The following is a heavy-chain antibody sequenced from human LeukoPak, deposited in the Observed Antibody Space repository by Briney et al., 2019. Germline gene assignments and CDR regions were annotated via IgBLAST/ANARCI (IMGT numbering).Heavy chain of an antibody. Sequence: PGGSLRLSCAASGFTFSSYGMHWVRQAPGKGLEWVAVISYDGSNKYYADSVKGRFTISRDNSKNTLYLQMNSLRAEDTAVYYCARRSGNDWYFDLWGRGTLVTVSS. CDR1: GFTFSSYG. CDR3: ARRSGNDWYFDL. D-gene: IGHD3-3*01. J-gene: IGHJ2*01. CDR2: ISYDGSNK. V-gene: IGHV3-30*03.